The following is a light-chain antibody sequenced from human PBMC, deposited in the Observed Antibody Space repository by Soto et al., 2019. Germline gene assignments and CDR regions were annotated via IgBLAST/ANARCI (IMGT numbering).Light chain of an antibody. V-gene: IGLV2-14*03. CDR2: DVS. Sequence: QSVLTQPASVSGSPGQSITVSCTGSSSDVGTYNSASWYQQHPGKAPKLIIYDVSNRPSGVSNRFSGSKSGNTASLTISGLQTEDEADYYCGSYTSSSSWVFGGGTKVTVL. J-gene: IGLJ3*02. CDR3: GSYTSSSSWV. CDR1: SSDVGTYNS.